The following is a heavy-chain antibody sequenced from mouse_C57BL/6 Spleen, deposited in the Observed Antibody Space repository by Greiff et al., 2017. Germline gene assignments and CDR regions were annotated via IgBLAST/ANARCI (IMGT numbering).Heavy chain of an antibody. J-gene: IGHJ4*01. CDR1: GYTFTSYW. Sequence: VQLQQSGTVLARPGASVKMSCKTSGYTFTSYWMHWVKQRPGQGLEWIGAIYPGNSDTSYNQKFKGKAKLTAVTSASTAYMELSSLTNEDSAVYYCTGTAPYYYGSSYEAMDYWGQGTSVTVSS. CDR3: TGTAPYYYGSSYEAMDY. D-gene: IGHD1-1*01. CDR2: IYPGNSDT. V-gene: IGHV1-5*01.